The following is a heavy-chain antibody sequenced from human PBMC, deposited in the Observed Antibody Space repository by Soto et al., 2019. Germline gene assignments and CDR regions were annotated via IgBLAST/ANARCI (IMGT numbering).Heavy chain of an antibody. CDR2: IIPIFGTA. CDR3: ARDLRRGTMVRGVILGY. Sequence: SVKVSCKASGGTFSSYAISWVRQAPGQGLEWMGGIIPIFGTANYAQKFQGRVTITADESTSTAYMELSSLRSEDTAVYYCARDLRRGTMVRGVILGYWGQGTLVTVSS. J-gene: IGHJ4*02. V-gene: IGHV1-69*13. CDR1: GGTFSSYA. D-gene: IGHD3-10*01.